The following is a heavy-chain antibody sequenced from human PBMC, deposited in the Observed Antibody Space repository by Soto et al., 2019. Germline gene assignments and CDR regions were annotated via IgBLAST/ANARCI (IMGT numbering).Heavy chain of an antibody. CDR3: ARDYYSNYDFWSGIPAY. J-gene: IGHJ4*02. CDR2: INPSGGST. Sequence: SVKVSCKASGYTFTSYYMHWVRQAHGQGLEWMGIINPSGGSTSYAQEFQGRVTMTRDTSTSTVYMELSSLRSEDTAVYYCARDYYSNYDFWSGIPAYWGQGTLVTVSS. V-gene: IGHV1-46*01. CDR1: GYTFTSYY. D-gene: IGHD3-3*01.